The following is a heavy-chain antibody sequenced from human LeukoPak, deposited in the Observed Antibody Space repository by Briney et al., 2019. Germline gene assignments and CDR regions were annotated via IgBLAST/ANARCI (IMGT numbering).Heavy chain of an antibody. Sequence: PSETLSLTCTVSGDSISSNAYFWAWLRQPPGKGLEWIASISYTGSTYYNPFLKSRLTISVDTSKNQFSLRLSSVTAADTAVYRCARLRAMVGTFDSWGQGALVTASS. D-gene: IGHD5-18*01. CDR3: ARLRAMVGTFDS. CDR1: GDSISSNAYF. CDR2: ISYTGST. V-gene: IGHV4-39*01. J-gene: IGHJ4*02.